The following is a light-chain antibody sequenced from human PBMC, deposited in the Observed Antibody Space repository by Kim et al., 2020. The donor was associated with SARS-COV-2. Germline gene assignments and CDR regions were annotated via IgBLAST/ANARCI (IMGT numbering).Light chain of an antibody. CDR1: QSISNY. CDR3: QQTYSMVRT. V-gene: IGKV1-39*01. Sequence: ASVGDRVTITCRASQSISNYLNWYQQKPGTAPKVLISAASSLQSGVPSKFSGSGSGTYFTLTINSLQPEDFVTYYCQQTYSMVRTFGQGTKVDIK. J-gene: IGKJ1*01. CDR2: AAS.